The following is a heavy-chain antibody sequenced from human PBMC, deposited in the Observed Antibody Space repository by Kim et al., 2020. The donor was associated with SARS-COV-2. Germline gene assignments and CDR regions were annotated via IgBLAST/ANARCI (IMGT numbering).Heavy chain of an antibody. CDR1: GFTFSRYG. J-gene: IGHJ3*02. V-gene: IGHV3-33*01. CDR3: ASYLGFGVTYDLDI. D-gene: IGHD3-10*01. Sequence: GGSLRLSCAASGFTFSRYGMHWVRQAPGKGLVWVAIIWSDGSNINYVDSVKGRFTISRDNSKNTLYLQMNSLRAEDTAVYYCASYLGFGVTYDLDIWGQGTMVTVSS. CDR2: IWSDGSNI.